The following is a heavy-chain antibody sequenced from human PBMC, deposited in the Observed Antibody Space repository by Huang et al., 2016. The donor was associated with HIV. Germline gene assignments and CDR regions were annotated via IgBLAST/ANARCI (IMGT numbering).Heavy chain of an antibody. CDR3: ARVEYAYGSRRLLY. Sequence: QVQLQQWGARLLKPSETLSLTCAVYGGSISGFYWTWIRQPPGKGLEWLGEINPVGNTNYNPSLRSRVTISEDTSKNQLSLKLISVTAADTAMYYCARVEYAYGSRRLLYWGQGTLVTVST. V-gene: IGHV4-34*01. CDR1: GGSISGFY. CDR2: INPVGNT. D-gene: IGHD2-2*01. J-gene: IGHJ4*02.